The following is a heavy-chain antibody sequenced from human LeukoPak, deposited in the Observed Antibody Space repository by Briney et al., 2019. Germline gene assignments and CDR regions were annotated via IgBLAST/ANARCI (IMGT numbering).Heavy chain of an antibody. V-gene: IGHV4-59*08. CDR1: GGSISSYY. D-gene: IGHD6-19*01. J-gene: IGHJ4*02. CDR3: ARMGSGWYYFDY. CDR2: IYYSGST. Sequence: SETLSLTCTVSGGSISSYYWSRIRQPPGKGLEWIGYIYYSGSTNYNPSLKSRVTISVDTSKNQFSLKLSSVTAADTAVYYCARMGSGWYYFDYWGQGTLVTVSS.